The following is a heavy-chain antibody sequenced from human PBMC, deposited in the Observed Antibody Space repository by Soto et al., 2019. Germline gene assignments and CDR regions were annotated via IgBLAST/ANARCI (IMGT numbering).Heavy chain of an antibody. Sequence: HPGGSLRPSCAASGFTFSSYGMHWVRQAPGKGLEWVAVISYDGSNKYYADSVKGRFTISRDNSKNTLYLQMNSLRAEDTAVYYCASGIAAAKGFDPWGQGTLVTVSS. CDR1: GFTFSSYG. D-gene: IGHD6-13*01. V-gene: IGHV3-30*03. J-gene: IGHJ5*02. CDR3: ASGIAAAKGFDP. CDR2: ISYDGSNK.